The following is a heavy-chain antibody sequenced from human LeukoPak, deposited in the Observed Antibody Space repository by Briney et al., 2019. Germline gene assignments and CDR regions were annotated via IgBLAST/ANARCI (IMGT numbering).Heavy chain of an antibody. CDR3: SKVGVPDKGGILNM. D-gene: IGHD3-9*01. J-gene: IGHJ3*02. CDR2: IYGDASKT. V-gene: IGHV3-23*01. CDR1: GFTFTTYT. Sequence: GGSLRLSCAASGFTFTTYTISWVRQAPGKGLEWVSSIYGDASKTFYADSVRGRFTISRDSSKSMVYLQMNGLRVDDTALYYCSKVGVPDKGGILNMWGKGKMVFVS.